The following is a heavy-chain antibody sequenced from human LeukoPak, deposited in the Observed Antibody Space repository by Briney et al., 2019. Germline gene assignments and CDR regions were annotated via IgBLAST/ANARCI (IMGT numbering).Heavy chain of an antibody. Sequence: SETLSLTCTVSGGSISSYYWSWIRQPAGKGLEWIGRIYTSGSTYYNPSLKSRVTISVDTSKNQFSLKLSSVTAADTAVYYCARVSFWSESYYYYYYMNVWGKGTTVTVSS. CDR1: GGSISSYY. V-gene: IGHV4-4*07. CDR2: IYTSGST. CDR3: ARVSFWSESYYYYYYMNV. D-gene: IGHD3-3*01. J-gene: IGHJ6*03.